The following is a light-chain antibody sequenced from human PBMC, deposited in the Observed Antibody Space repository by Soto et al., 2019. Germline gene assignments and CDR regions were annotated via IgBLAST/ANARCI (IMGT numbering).Light chain of an antibody. CDR3: TSYTSSTTLDV. CDR1: SSDGGGYNY. J-gene: IGLJ1*01. Sequence: QSALTQPASVSWSPGQSITISCTGTSSDGGGYNYVSWYQQHPGKAPKLMIYEVSNRPSGVSNRFSGSKSGHTASLTISGLQSEDEADYFCTSYTSSTTLDVFGTGTKVTVL. V-gene: IGLV2-14*01. CDR2: EVS.